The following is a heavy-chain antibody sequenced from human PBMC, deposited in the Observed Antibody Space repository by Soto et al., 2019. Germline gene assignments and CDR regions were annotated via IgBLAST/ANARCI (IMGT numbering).Heavy chain of an antibody. J-gene: IGHJ5*02. D-gene: IGHD1-26*01. CDR3: TRGHGGSYDGWFDP. V-gene: IGHV3-21*01. Sequence: SVKGRFTISRDNAKNSVSLQMNSLRVDDTAVYFCTRGHGGSYDGWFDPWGQGTLVTVSS.